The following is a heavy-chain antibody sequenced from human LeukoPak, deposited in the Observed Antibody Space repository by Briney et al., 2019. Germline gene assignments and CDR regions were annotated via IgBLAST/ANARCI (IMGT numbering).Heavy chain of an antibody. CDR1: GYIFSKYA. J-gene: IGHJ3*02. CDR2: ISVNNGNT. D-gene: IGHD6-13*01. Sequence: ASVKVSCKASGYIFSKYAITWVRLAPGQGLEWMGWISVNNGNTKYAQKFQGRVTMTTDTSTSTAHMELRSLRSDDTAVYYCARVYTGTGTDSDAFDIWGQGTMVTVSS. CDR3: ARVYTGTGTDSDAFDI. V-gene: IGHV1-18*01.